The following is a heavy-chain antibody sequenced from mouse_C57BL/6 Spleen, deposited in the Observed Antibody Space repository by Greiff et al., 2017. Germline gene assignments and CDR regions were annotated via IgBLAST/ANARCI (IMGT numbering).Heavy chain of an antibody. J-gene: IGHJ1*03. V-gene: IGHV1-18*01. CDR2: INPNNGGT. Sequence: VQLKQSGPELVKPGASVKIPCKASGYTLTDYNMDWVKQSHGKSLEWIGDINPNNGGTIYNQKFKGKATLTVDKSSSTAYMELRSLTSEDTAVYYCARRAIYYYGSSYWYFDVWGTGTTVTVSS. D-gene: IGHD1-1*01. CDR1: GYTLTDYN. CDR3: ARRAIYYYGSSYWYFDV.